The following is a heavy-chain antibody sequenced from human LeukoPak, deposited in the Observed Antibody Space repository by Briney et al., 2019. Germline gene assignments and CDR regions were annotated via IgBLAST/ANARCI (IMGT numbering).Heavy chain of an antibody. D-gene: IGHD4-17*01. CDR2: ITTYNGNT. CDR1: GYTFTSYP. Sequence: GASVKVSCKTSGYTFTSYPISWVRQAPGQGLEWMGWITTYNGNTNYAQKLQGRVTMTTDTSTSTAYMDLRGLRSDDTAVYYCARGYDYGDYVGDFGYWGQGTLVTVSS. J-gene: IGHJ4*02. CDR3: ARGYDYGDYVGDFGY. V-gene: IGHV1-18*01.